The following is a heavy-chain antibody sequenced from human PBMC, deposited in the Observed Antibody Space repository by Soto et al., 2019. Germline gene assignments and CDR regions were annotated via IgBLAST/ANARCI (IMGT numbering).Heavy chain of an antibody. J-gene: IGHJ6*02. CDR3: PTRLKEPGIGGNDYHGMNA. D-gene: IGHD1-1*01. CDR2: IMPIFGRA. CDR1: GGTFSNYA. V-gene: IGHV1-69*12. Sequence: QVQLVQSGAEVKKPGSSVKVSCKASGGTFSNYAFSWVRQAPGQGLEWLGGIMPIFGRADYAQKFRGRLTITADESTTRAHMKMSSLRPEATSVYYCPTRLKEPGIGGNDYHGMNAWGQGTTVTVS.